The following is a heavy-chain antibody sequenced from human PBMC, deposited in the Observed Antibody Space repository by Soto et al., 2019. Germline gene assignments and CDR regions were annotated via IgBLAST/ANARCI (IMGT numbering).Heavy chain of an antibody. V-gene: IGHV4-59*01. CDR1: GGSISSYY. CDR3: ARGYYGSGSYYKGDWFDP. D-gene: IGHD3-10*01. J-gene: IGHJ5*02. CDR2: IYYSGST. Sequence: PSETLSLTCTVSGGSISSYYWSWIRQPPGKGLEWIGYIYYSGSTNYNPSLKSRVTISVDTSKNQFSLKLSSVTAADTAVYYCARGYYGSGSYYKGDWFDPWGQGTLVTVSS.